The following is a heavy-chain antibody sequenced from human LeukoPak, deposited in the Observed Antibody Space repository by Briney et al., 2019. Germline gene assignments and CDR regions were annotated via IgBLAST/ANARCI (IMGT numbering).Heavy chain of an antibody. V-gene: IGHV1-2*02. J-gene: IGHJ5*02. CDR2: INPNSGGT. CDR3: ATVSCSGGSCYWFDP. Sequence: ASVKVSCKTSGYTFTGYYMHWVRQAPGQGLEWMGWINPNSGGTNYAQKFQGRVTMTRDTSISTAYMELSRLRSEDTAVYYCATVSCSGGSCYWFDPWGQGTLVTVSS. D-gene: IGHD2-15*01. CDR1: GYTFTGYY.